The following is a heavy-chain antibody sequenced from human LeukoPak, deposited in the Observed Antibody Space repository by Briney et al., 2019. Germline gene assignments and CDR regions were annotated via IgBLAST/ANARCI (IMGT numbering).Heavy chain of an antibody. CDR1: GLTFSSYG. CDR3: AKRAGSAWSAGA. CDR2: IRNDASNT. Sequence: GGSLRLSCAASGLTFSSYGMHWVRQAPGKGLDWVAYIRNDASNTYYADSVKGRFSISRDNSKNTVHLQMNSLIPEDTAVYYCAKRAGSAWSAGAWGQGTLVTVSS. J-gene: IGHJ5*02. V-gene: IGHV3-30*02. D-gene: IGHD3-10*01.